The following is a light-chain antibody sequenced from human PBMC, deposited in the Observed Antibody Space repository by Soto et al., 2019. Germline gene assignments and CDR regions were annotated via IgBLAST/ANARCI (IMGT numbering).Light chain of an antibody. CDR3: QHYDKRPPFT. CDR1: QDIRKY. CDR2: GAS. J-gene: IGKJ3*01. V-gene: IGKV1-33*01. Sequence: DIPMTQSPSSLSASVGDRVTITCQASQDIRKYLNWYQQKPGRAPKLLIYGASNLETRVPSMFSRSGYGTKFHLTISSLQPEDIATYYCQHYDKRPPFTFGPGTKVAIK.